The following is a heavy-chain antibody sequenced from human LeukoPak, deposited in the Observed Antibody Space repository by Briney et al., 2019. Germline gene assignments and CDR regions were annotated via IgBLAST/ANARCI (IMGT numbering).Heavy chain of an antibody. J-gene: IGHJ4*02. D-gene: IGHD2-2*01. CDR1: GGSFSGYY. V-gene: IGHV4-34*01. CDR2: IYYSGST. CDR3: ARPRDCSSTSCYLFDY. Sequence: PSETLSLTCAVYGGSFSGYYWSWIRQPPGKGLEWIGSIYYSGSTYYNPSLKSRVTISVDTSKNQFSLKLSSVTAADTAVYYCARPRDCSSTSCYLFDYWGQGTLVTVSS.